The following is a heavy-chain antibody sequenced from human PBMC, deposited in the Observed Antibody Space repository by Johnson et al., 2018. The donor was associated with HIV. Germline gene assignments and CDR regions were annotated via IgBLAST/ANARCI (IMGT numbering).Heavy chain of an antibody. V-gene: IGHV3-30-3*01. D-gene: IGHD5-24*01. CDR1: GFTFSSYA. Sequence: QVQLVESGGGVVQPGRSLRLSCAASGFTFSSYAMHWVRQAPGKGLEWVAVISYAGSNKYYADSVKGRFTISRDNSKNTLYLQMNSLRAEATAVYDCARGEEMATILSWGQGTMGTVSS. J-gene: IGHJ3*01. CDR3: ARGEEMATILS. CDR2: ISYAGSNK.